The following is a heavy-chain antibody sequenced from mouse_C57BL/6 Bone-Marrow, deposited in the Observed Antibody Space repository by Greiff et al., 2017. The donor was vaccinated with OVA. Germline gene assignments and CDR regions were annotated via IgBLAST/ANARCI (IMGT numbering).Heavy chain of an antibody. Sequence: VKLQQSGAELARPGASVKLSCKASGYTFTSYGISWVKQRTGQGLEWIGEIYPRSGNTYYNEKFKGKATLTADKSSSTAYMELRSLTSEDSAVYFCANYYYGSSLAYWGQGTLVTVSA. CDR1: GYTFTSYG. D-gene: IGHD1-1*01. V-gene: IGHV1-81*01. CDR2: IYPRSGNT. J-gene: IGHJ3*01. CDR3: ANYYYGSSLAY.